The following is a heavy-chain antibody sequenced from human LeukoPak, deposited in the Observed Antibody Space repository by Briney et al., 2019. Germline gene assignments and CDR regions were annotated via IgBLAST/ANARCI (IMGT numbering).Heavy chain of an antibody. CDR2: ISGNGGST. V-gene: IGHV3-23*01. CDR3: AKGGYCSSTSCPPDY. J-gene: IGHJ4*02. Sequence: PGASLRLSCAASGFTFSSYAMSWVRQAPGEGLEWVSAISGNGGSTYYADSVKGRFTISRDNSKNTLYLQMNSLRAEDTAVYYCAKGGYCSSTSCPPDYWGQGTLVTVSS. CDR1: GFTFSSYA. D-gene: IGHD2-2*01.